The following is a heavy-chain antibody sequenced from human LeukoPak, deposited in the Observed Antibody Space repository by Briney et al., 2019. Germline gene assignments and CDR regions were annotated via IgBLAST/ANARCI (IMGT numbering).Heavy chain of an antibody. CDR1: GGSISSYY. CDR3: ARERAVTTYYYFDY. V-gene: IGHV4-59*01. J-gene: IGHJ4*02. Sequence: SETLSLTCTVSGGSISSYYWSWIRQPPGKGLEWIGYIYYSGSTNYNPSLKSRVTISVDTTKNQFSLKLSSVTAADTAVYYCARERAVTTYYYFDYWGQGTLVTVSS. CDR2: IYYSGST. D-gene: IGHD4-17*01.